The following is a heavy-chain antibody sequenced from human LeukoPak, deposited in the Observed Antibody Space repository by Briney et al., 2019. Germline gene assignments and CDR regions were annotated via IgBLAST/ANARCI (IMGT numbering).Heavy chain of an antibody. D-gene: IGHD2-2*01. CDR3: TRGCSGTKCPADY. CDR2: IKGDGSVT. CDR1: GFTFSTYW. V-gene: IGHV3-74*01. Sequence: GGSLRLSCAASGFTFSTYWMHWVRQDPEKGLMSVSHIKGDGSVTAYADSVKGRFTISRDNAKNMLYLQMYSLRVEDTAVYYCTRGCSGTKCPADYWGQGTLVTVSA. J-gene: IGHJ4*02.